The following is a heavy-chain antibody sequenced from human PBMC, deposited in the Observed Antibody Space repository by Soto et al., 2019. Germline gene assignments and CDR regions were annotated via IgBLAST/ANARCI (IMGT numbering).Heavy chain of an antibody. CDR3: AREGFCSGGSRYGVLDS. CDR2: IKNKDNSYST. Sequence: EVQLVESGGGLVQPGGSLRLSCAAAGFTLSDHYMDWVRQAPGKGLEWVGRIKNKDNSYSTESAASVRSRFTIARDESKNSLYLLMNSLKSEDTAVYSCAREGFCSGGSRYGVLDSWGQGTLVTVSS. V-gene: IGHV3-72*01. J-gene: IGHJ4*02. D-gene: IGHD2-15*01. CDR1: GFTLSDHY.